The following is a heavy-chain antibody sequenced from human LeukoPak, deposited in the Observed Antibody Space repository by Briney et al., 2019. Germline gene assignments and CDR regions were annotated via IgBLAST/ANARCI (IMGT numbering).Heavy chain of an antibody. CDR3: AKGPGYSSGWSSAEYFQH. CDR2: ISGSGGST. Sequence: GGSLRLSCAASAFTFSSYAMSWVRQAPGKGLEWVSAISGSGGSTYYADSVKGRFTISRDNSKNTLYLQMNSLRAEDTAVYYCAKGPGYSSGWSSAEYFQHWGQGTLVTVSS. V-gene: IGHV3-23*01. CDR1: AFTFSSYA. D-gene: IGHD6-19*01. J-gene: IGHJ1*01.